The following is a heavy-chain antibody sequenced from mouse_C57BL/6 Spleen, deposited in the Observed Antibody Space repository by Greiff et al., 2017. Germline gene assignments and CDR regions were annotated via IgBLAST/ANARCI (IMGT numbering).Heavy chain of an antibody. D-gene: IGHD1-1*01. CDR3: APEIYYYGSSPFDY. CDR1: GYTFTSYW. CDR2: INPGNGGT. J-gene: IGHJ2*01. Sequence: VQLQQPGTELVKPGASVKLSCKASGYTFTSYWMHWVKQRPGQGLVWIGNINPGNGGTNYNEKFKSKATLTVDKSSSTAYMQLSSLTSEDSAVYYCAPEIYYYGSSPFDYWGQGTTLTVSS. V-gene: IGHV1-53*01.